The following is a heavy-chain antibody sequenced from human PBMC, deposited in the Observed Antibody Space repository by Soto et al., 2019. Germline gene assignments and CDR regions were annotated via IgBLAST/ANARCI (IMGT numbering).Heavy chain of an antibody. CDR3: AKARRLTGSSGWPIQTGFDY. Sequence: PGGSLRLSCAASGFTFSSYAMSWVRQAPGKGLEWVSAISGSGGSTYYADSVKGRFTISRDNSKNTLYLQMNSLRAEDTAVYYCAKARRLTGSSGWPIQTGFDYWGQGTLVTVSS. V-gene: IGHV3-23*01. J-gene: IGHJ4*02. D-gene: IGHD6-19*01. CDR1: GFTFSSYA. CDR2: ISGSGGST.